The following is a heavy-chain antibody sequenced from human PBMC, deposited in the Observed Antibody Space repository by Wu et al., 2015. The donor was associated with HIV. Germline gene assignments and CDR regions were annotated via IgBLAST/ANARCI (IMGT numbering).Heavy chain of an antibody. J-gene: IGHJ4*02. Sequence: QVQLVQSGAEVKKPGASVKVSCKASGYTFTGHYMYWVRQAPGQGLEWMGWIDPNSGGTKYTQKFQGRVTMTRDTPISTAYMELSRLRSDDTAVYYCARDGDYYDSSGQGLDYWGQGTLVTVSS. CDR3: ARDGDYYDSSGQGLDY. V-gene: IGHV1-2*02. D-gene: IGHD3-22*01. CDR1: GYTFTGHY. CDR2: IDPNSGGT.